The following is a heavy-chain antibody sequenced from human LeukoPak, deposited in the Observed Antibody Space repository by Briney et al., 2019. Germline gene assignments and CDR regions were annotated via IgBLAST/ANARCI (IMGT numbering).Heavy chain of an antibody. CDR1: GDSVSSNSAA. CDR3: ARARVATDAFNYYHYGVDV. V-gene: IGHV6-1*01. Sequence: SRTLSLTCAISGDSVSSNSAAWNWIRQSPSRVVEWLGRTYYRSKWYNDYAVSVKSRITINPETSKNQFALQLDSVTPEDTAVYYCARARVATDAFNYYHYGVDVWGQGTPVTVSS. D-gene: IGHD5-12*01. J-gene: IGHJ6*02. CDR2: TYYRSKWYN.